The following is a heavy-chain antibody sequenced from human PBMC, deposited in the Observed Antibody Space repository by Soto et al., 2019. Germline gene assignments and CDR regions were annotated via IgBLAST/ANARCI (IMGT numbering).Heavy chain of an antibody. CDR3: ARGNPFNYAGFDV. CDR2: MNAKSGDT. J-gene: IGHJ6*02. D-gene: IGHD3-16*01. Sequence: QAHLEQSGAELKRPGASVKVSCKASGYTFSDFDSNWLRQASGQGPEWMGWMNAKSGDTFFAQRFQDKFNMTWDTSLSTAYMEVGSLTSDDTAIYYCARGNPFNYAGFDVWGQGTTVAVSS. CDR1: GYTFSDFD. V-gene: IGHV1-8*01.